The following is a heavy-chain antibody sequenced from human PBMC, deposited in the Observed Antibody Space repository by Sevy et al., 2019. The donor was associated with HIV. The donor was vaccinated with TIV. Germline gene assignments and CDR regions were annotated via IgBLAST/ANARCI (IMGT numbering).Heavy chain of an antibody. CDR3: AKDWYYYDTRGYYPNWFDP. J-gene: IGHJ5*02. Sequence: GGSLRLSCAASGFTFSSYAMSWVRQAPGKGLELVSAISGSRGSTYYADSVKGRFTISRDNSKNTLYLQMNSLRAEDSAVYYCAKDWYYYDTRGYYPNWFDPWGQGTLVTVSS. D-gene: IGHD3-22*01. V-gene: IGHV3-23*01. CDR1: GFTFSSYA. CDR2: ISGSRGST.